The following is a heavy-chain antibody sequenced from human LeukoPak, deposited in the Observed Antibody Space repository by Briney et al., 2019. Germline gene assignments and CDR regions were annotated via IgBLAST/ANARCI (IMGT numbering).Heavy chain of an antibody. CDR1: GYTLTELS. V-gene: IGHV1-24*01. D-gene: IGHD6-13*01. J-gene: IGHJ4*02. Sequence: RASVKVSCKVSGYTLTELSMHWVRQAPGKGLEWMGGFDPEDGETIYAQKFQGRVTMTEDTSTDTAYMELSSLRSEDTAVYYCATVGGYSSSWPLDYWGQGTLVTVSS. CDR3: ATVGGYSSSWPLDY. CDR2: FDPEDGET.